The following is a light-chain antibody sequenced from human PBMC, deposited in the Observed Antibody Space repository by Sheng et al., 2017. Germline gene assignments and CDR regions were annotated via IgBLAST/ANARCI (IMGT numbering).Light chain of an antibody. Sequence: EIVLTQSPGTLSLSPGERATLSCRASQSVSSRSLAWYQQKPGQAPRLLIFGASTRATGIPDRFSGSGSGTDFTLTISGLEAEDFAVYYCQQYNNWPPMYSFGQGTKLEFK. V-gene: IGKV3-20*01. J-gene: IGKJ2*03. CDR2: GAS. CDR1: QSVSSRS. CDR3: QQYNNWPPMYS.